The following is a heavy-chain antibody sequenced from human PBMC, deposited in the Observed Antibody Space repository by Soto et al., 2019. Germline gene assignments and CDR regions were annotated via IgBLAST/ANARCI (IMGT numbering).Heavy chain of an antibody. CDR1: GASVTSGSFY. CDR2: ISYSGTT. D-gene: IGHD4-17*01. Sequence: QVQLQESGPGLVKPWETLSLTCTFLGASVTSGSFYWPWIRQPQGKGLEWIGFISYSGTTNYNPSLKSRVTISVDTSRSQISLMVSSLTAADTALYYCARGATVTQYDYWGQGTLVTVSS. CDR3: ARGATVTQYDY. V-gene: IGHV4-61*01. J-gene: IGHJ4*02.